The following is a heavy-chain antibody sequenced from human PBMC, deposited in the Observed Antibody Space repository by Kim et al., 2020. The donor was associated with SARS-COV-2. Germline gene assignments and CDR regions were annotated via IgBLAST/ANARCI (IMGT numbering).Heavy chain of an antibody. Sequence: ASVKVSCKASGYTFTSYYMHWVRQAPGQGLEWMGIINPSGGSTSYAQKFQGRVTMTRDTSTSTVYMELSSLRSEDTAVYYCARDGPYTQNDYGYYYYGMDVWGQGTTVTVYS. D-gene: IGHD4-17*01. CDR3: ARDGPYTQNDYGYYYYGMDV. J-gene: IGHJ6*02. CDR1: GYTFTSYY. CDR2: INPSGGST. V-gene: IGHV1-46*01.